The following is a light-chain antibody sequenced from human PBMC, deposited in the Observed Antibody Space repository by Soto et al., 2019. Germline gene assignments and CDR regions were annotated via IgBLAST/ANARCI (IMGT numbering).Light chain of an antibody. CDR3: QSYDSSLSGWV. J-gene: IGLJ3*02. CDR1: SSNIGAGYD. CDR2: GNS. V-gene: IGLV1-40*01. Sequence: QSVLTQPPSVSGAPGQTVTISCTGSSSNIGAGYDVHWYQQLPGTAPKLLIYGNSNRPSGVPERFSGSKSGTSASLAITGLRAEDEADYYCQSYDSSLSGWVFGGGTKLTVL.